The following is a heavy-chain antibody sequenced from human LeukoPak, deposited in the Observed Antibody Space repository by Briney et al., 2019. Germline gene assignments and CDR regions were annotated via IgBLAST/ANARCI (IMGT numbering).Heavy chain of an antibody. CDR3: ARGPWDPIAAKYYFDY. Sequence: SQTLSLTCAISGDSVSSNSAAWNWIRQSPSRGLEWLGRTYYRSKWYNDYAVSVKSRITINPDTSKNQFSLQLNSVTPEDTAVYYCARGPWDPIAAKYYFDYWGQGTLVTVSS. D-gene: IGHD6-13*01. V-gene: IGHV6-1*01. CDR1: GDSVSSNSAA. CDR2: TYYRSKWYN. J-gene: IGHJ4*02.